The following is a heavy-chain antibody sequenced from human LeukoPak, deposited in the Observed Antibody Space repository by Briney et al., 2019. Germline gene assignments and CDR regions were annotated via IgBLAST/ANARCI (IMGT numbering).Heavy chain of an antibody. Sequence: QPGGSLRLSCAASGFTFSSYWIHWVRQAPGKGLVWVSRINSNGSSTSYADSAKGRFTISRDNAKNSLYLQMNSLRAEDTAVYSCARDAIDPPYSTYGMDVWGQGTMVTVSS. CDR3: ARDAIDPPYSTYGMDV. D-gene: IGHD4-11*01. CDR1: GFTFSSYW. CDR2: INSNGSST. J-gene: IGHJ6*02. V-gene: IGHV3-74*01.